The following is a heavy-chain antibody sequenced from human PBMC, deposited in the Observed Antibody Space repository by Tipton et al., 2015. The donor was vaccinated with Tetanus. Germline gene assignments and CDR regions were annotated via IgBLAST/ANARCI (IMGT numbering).Heavy chain of an antibody. CDR1: GDSVSGYY. CDR3: ARANYDFPKKGPFDS. V-gene: IGHV4-59*02. CDR2: VYYTGDT. J-gene: IGHJ4*02. Sequence: TLSLTCTVSGDSVSGYYWSWIRQPPGKGLEWVGYVYYTGDTNYNPSLKSRVTISMDRSENQISLKMTSVTAADTAVYYCARANYDFPKKGPFDSWGQGTLVIVSS. D-gene: IGHD3-3*01.